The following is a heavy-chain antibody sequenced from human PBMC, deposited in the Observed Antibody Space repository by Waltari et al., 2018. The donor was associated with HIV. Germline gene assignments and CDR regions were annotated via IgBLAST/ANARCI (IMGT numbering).Heavy chain of an antibody. CDR3: ARGPMYNWLDP. D-gene: IGHD3-10*01. CDR1: GFRFDDYA. J-gene: IGHJ5*02. V-gene: IGHV3-9*01. Sequence: EVQLVESGGGLVQPGRSLRLSCAAAGFRFDDYAMHWVRQVPGKGLEWVSSVSWNSDRARYADSLSGRFSISRDNAKNSLYLQMNTVRPEDTAIYYCARGPMYNWLDPWGQGTLVTVSS. CDR2: VSWNSDRA.